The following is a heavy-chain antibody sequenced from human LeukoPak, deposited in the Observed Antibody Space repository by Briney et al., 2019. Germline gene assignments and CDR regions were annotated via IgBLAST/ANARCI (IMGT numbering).Heavy chain of an antibody. J-gene: IGHJ6*02. CDR1: NFTFAAYG. D-gene: IGHD1-1*01. V-gene: IGHV1-18*04. CDR3: VRVWPPNAVDRGMAYSDYKGLDV. CDR2: ISPYDGNT. Sequence: GASVKVSCKASNFTFAAYGLSWVRQAPGQGLQWVGWISPYDGNTKYAQRFQARVTMSIDKSTRTVYMAMRSLRLDDTAVYYCVRVWPPNAVDRGMAYSDYKGLDVRGQGTTVIVSS.